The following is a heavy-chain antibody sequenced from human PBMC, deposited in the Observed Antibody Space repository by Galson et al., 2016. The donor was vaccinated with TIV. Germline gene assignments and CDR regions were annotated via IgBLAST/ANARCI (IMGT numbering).Heavy chain of an antibody. CDR1: GFTFSSYA. J-gene: IGHJ3*01. CDR3: TRRKNYGGDAFDL. D-gene: IGHD4-23*01. V-gene: IGHV3-23*01. Sequence: SLRLSCAAPGFTFSSYAMHWVRQAPGKGREWVSGIVGTGGTTYYADSVKGRFSISRDHSKNTLYLQMNSLRGEDTALYYCTRRKNYGGDAFDLWGQGTLVTVSS. CDR2: IVGTGGTT.